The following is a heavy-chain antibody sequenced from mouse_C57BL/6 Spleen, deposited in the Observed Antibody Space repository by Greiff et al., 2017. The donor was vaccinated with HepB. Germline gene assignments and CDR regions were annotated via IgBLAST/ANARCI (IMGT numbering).Heavy chain of an antibody. Sequence: VQLQQSGAELVKPGASVKMSCKASGYTFTDYYMNWVKQSHGKSLEWIGVINPYNGGTSYNQKFKGKATLTVDKSSSTAYMELNSLTSEDSAVYYCARDYYGLGAMDYWGQGTSVTVSS. CDR3: ARDYYGLGAMDY. D-gene: IGHD1-1*01. CDR2: INPYNGGT. J-gene: IGHJ4*01. CDR1: GYTFTDYY. V-gene: IGHV1-19*01.